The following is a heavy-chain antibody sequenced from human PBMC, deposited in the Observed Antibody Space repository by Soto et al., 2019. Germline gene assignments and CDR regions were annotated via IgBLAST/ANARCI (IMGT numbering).Heavy chain of an antibody. Sequence: PSETLSLTCTVSGGSISSGDYYWIWIRHPPGKGLEWIGYIYYSGSTYYNPSLKSRVTISVDTSKNQFSLKLSSVTAADTAVYYCARVTMVRGVIAKKTDAFDIWGQGTMVTVSS. D-gene: IGHD3-10*01. V-gene: IGHV4-30-4*01. J-gene: IGHJ3*02. CDR2: IYYSGST. CDR1: GGSISSGDYY. CDR3: ARVTMVRGVIAKKTDAFDI.